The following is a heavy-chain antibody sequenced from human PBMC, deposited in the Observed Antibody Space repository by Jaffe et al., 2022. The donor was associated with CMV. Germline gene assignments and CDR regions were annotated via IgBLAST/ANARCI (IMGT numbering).Heavy chain of an antibody. CDR3: AREGYYDSNGAFDI. CDR1: GGSISSYY. CDR2: IYYSGST. J-gene: IGHJ3*02. D-gene: IGHD3-22*01. V-gene: IGHV4-59*01. Sequence: QVQLQESGPGLVKPSETLSLTCTVSGGSISSYYWSWIRQPPGKGLEWIGYIYYSGSTNYNPSLKSRVTISVDTSKNQFSLKLSSVTAADTAVYYCAREGYYDSNGAFDIWGQGTMVTVSS.